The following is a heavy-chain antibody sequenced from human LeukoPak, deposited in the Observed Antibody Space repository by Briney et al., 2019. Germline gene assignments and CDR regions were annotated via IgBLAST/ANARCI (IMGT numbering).Heavy chain of an antibody. CDR1: GFTFSSYA. CDR2: ISGGGGST. Sequence: PGGSLRLSCAASGFTFSSYAMSWVRQAPGKGLVWVSVISGGGGSTYYADSVKGRFTISRDNSKNTLYLHMNSLRAEDAAVYCCAKGPTYYYDTSGYVDYWGQGTLVTVSS. V-gene: IGHV3-23*01. J-gene: IGHJ4*02. D-gene: IGHD3-22*01. CDR3: AKGPTYYYDTSGYVDY.